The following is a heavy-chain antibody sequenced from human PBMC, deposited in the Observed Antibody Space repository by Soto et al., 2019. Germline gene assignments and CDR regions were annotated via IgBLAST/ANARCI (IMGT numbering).Heavy chain of an antibody. CDR2: ISSSSSYI. CDR1: GFTFSSYS. CDR3: ARDKDLTMTTVTDGY. D-gene: IGHD4-17*01. V-gene: IGHV3-21*01. Sequence: EVQLVESGGGLVKPGGSLRLSCAASGFTFSSYSMNWVRQAPGKGLEWVSSISSSSSYIYYADSVKGRFTISRDNAKNSLYLQMNSLRAEDTAVYYCARDKDLTMTTVTDGYWGQGTLVTVSS. J-gene: IGHJ4*02.